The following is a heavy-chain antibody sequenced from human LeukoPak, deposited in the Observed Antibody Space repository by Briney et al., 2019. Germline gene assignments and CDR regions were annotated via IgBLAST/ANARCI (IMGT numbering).Heavy chain of an antibody. CDR1: GFTFSSYS. CDR2: ISTSSSYI. J-gene: IGHJ6*04. Sequence: GGSLRLSCAASGFTFSSYSMNWVRQAPGEGLEWVSSISTSSSYIYYADSVKGRFTISRDNAKNSLYLQMNSLRAEDTAVYYCAELGITMIGGVWGKGTTVTISS. CDR3: AELGITMIGGV. D-gene: IGHD3-10*02. V-gene: IGHV3-21*01.